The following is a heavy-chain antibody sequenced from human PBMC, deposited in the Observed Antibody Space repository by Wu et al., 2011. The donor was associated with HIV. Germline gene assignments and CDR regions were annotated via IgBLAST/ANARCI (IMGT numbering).Heavy chain of an antibody. CDR2: LIPLFGAT. J-gene: IGHJ4*02. CDR1: GGSFSRYR. Sequence: QVQLVQSGAEVKKPGSSVKVSCKTSGGSFSRYRFSWVRQAPGQGLEWMGGLIPLFGATDYAQRVQGTVTMTEDTSTETAYVEVTSLTSDDTAVYYCAARQMDDYGDYVSYFDYWGQGTLVAVLL. CDR3: AARQMDDYGDYVSYFDY. D-gene: IGHD4-17*01. V-gene: IGHV1-69*14.